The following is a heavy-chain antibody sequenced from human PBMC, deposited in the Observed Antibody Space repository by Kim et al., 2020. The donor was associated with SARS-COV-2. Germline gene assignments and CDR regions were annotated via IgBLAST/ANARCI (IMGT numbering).Heavy chain of an antibody. Sequence: VSSVHSRFTISRNNAKSSLDLQMNSLRADDTAVYYCARTSSAYFDYWGQGTLVTVSS. D-gene: IGHD2-2*01. J-gene: IGHJ4*02. V-gene: IGHV3-7*03. CDR3: ARTSSAYFDY.